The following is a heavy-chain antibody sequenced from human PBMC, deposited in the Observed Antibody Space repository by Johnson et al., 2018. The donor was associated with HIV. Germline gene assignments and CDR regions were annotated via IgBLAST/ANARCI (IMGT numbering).Heavy chain of an antibody. J-gene: IGHJ3*02. V-gene: IGHV3-7*02. Sequence: VQVVESGGGVVQPGGSLRLSCAASGFTFSNYWMSWVRQAPGKGLEWVANIKQDGSEKYYVDSVKGRFTVSRDNSKNTLYLQMGSLRAEDMAVYYCARGLTIFGVVTDAFDIWGQGTMVTVSS. CDR2: IKQDGSEK. CDR1: GFTFSNYW. D-gene: IGHD3-3*01. CDR3: ARGLTIFGVVTDAFDI.